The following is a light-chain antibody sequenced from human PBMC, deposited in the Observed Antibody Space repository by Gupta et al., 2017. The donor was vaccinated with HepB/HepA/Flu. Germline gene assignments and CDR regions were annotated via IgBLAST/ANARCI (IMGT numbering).Light chain of an antibody. CDR2: GNS. CDR1: SSNIGAGYD. V-gene: IGLV1-40*01. CDR3: QSYDSSLSGSV. J-gene: IGLJ2*01. Sequence: QSVLTQPPSVSGAPGQRVTLSRTGSSSNIGAGYDVHWYQQLPGTAPKLLIYGNSNRPSGVPDRFSGSKSGTSASLAITGLQDEDEADYYCQSYDSSLSGSVFGGGTKLTVL.